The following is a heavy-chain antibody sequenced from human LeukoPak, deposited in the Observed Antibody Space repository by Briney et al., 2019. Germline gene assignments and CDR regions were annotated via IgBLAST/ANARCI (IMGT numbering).Heavy chain of an antibody. CDR3: VKGYGDYPLGAFDI. J-gene: IGHJ3*02. V-gene: IGHV3-64D*06. Sequence: PGGSLRLSCSASGFTFSSYAMHWVRQAPGKGLEYVSAISSNGGSTYYEDSVKGRFTISRDNSKNTLYLQMSSLRAEDTAVYYCVKGYGDYPLGAFDIWGQGTMVTVSS. CDR1: GFTFSSYA. CDR2: ISSNGGST. D-gene: IGHD4-17*01.